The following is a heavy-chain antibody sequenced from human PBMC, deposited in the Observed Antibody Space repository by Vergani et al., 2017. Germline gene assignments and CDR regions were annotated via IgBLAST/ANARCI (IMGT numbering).Heavy chain of an antibody. CDR2: ISAYNGKT. CDR1: GYTFTSYG. Sequence: QFQLVQSGAEVKKPGASVKVSCKASGYTFTSYGISWVRQAPGQGLEWMGWISAYNGKTNYAQKLQGRVTMTTDTSTSTAYLELRSLRSDDTAVYYCARDPDIVVVPAAPYYYYYYGMDFWGQGTTVTVSS. V-gene: IGHV1-18*04. CDR3: ARDPDIVVVPAAPYYYYYYGMDF. D-gene: IGHD2-2*01. J-gene: IGHJ6*02.